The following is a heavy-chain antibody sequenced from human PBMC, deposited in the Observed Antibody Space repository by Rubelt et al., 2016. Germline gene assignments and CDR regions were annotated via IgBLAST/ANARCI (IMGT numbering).Heavy chain of an antibody. CDR3: ARHRAYCSNGVCRTTFDY. CDR2: IYYSGST. J-gene: IGHJ4*02. Sequence: QVQLQESGPGLVKPSQTLSLTCTVSGGSISSGGYYWSWIRQHPGKGLEWIGYIYYSGSTSYNPSLKSRVTISVDTSENQFSLKLTSVTAADTAVYYCARHRAYCSNGVCRTTFDYWGQGTLVSVSS. CDR1: GGSISSGGYY. D-gene: IGHD2-8*01. V-gene: IGHV4-31*03.